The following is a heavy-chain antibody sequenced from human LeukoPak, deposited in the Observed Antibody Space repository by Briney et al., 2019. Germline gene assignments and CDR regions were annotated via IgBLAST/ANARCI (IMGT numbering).Heavy chain of an antibody. CDR3: AKYDSGRGALDY. Sequence: PSETLSLTCTVSGYSISSGYYWGWIRQPPGKGLKWIGSIYHSGSTYYNPSLKSRVTISVDTSKNQFSLKLSSVTAADTAVYYCAKYDSGRGALDYWGQGTLVTVSS. J-gene: IGHJ4*02. D-gene: IGHD3-10*01. CDR1: GYSISSGYY. CDR2: IYHSGST. V-gene: IGHV4-38-2*02.